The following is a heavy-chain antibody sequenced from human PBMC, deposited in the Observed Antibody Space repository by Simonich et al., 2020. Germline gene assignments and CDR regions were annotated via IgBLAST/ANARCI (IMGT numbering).Heavy chain of an antibody. Sequence: EVQLVESGGGLVQPGGSLRLSCAASGFTFSSYWMHWVRQAPGKGLVGVSRINSDGRGTTYAASGKGRFTISRDNAKNPLYRQMNSLRAEDTAVYYCARNRLDYWGQGTLVTVSS. CDR2: INSDGRGT. J-gene: IGHJ4*02. CDR3: ARNRLDY. V-gene: IGHV3-74*01. CDR1: GFTFSSYW.